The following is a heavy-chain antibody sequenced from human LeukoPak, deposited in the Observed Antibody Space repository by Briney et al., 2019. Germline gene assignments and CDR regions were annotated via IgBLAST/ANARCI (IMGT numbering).Heavy chain of an antibody. D-gene: IGHD3-10*01. Sequence: SETLSLTCTVSGGSISSYYWSWIRQPPGKGLEWIGYIYYSGSTNYNPSLKSRVTISVDTSKNQFSLKLSSVTAADTAVYYCARDLRITMVRGVSFDYWGQGTLVTVSS. V-gene: IGHV4-59*12. CDR2: IYYSGST. CDR3: ARDLRITMVRGVSFDY. CDR1: GGSISSYY. J-gene: IGHJ4*02.